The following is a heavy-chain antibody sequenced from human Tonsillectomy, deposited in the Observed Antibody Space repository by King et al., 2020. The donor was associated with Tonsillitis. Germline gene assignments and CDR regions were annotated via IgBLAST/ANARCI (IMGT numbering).Heavy chain of an antibody. D-gene: IGHD4-17*01. CDR2: INHSGST. V-gene: IGHV4-34*01. J-gene: IGHJ4*02. Sequence: YYWSWIRQPPGKGLEWIGEINHSGSTNYNPSLKSRVTISVDTSKNQFSLKLSSVTAADTAVYYCARGRLGDLGYWGQGTLVTVSS. CDR3: ARGRLGDLGY. CDR1: YY.